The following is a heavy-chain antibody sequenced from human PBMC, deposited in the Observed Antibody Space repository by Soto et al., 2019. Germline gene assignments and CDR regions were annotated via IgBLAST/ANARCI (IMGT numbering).Heavy chain of an antibody. D-gene: IGHD3-22*01. CDR3: ATENYYDSSGYYSNFDY. CDR2: IWYDGSKK. Sequence: GGSLRLSCAASGFTFSSFGMHWVRQAPGKELEWVAVIWYDGSKKYYADSVKGRFTISRDNSKNTLYLQMNSLRAEDTAVYYCATENYYDSSGYYSNFDYWGQGTLVTVSS. V-gene: IGHV3-33*01. CDR1: GFTFSSFG. J-gene: IGHJ4*02.